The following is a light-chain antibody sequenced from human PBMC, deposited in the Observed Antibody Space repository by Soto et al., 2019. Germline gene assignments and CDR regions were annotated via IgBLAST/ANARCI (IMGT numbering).Light chain of an antibody. CDR3: QQYNSIPWT. V-gene: IGKV4-1*01. J-gene: IGKJ1*01. CDR2: WAS. CDR1: QTVLYSSNNKNY. Sequence: DIVMTQSPDSLAVSLGERTTINCKSSQTVLYSSNNKNYLAWYQQKPGQPPKLLISWASTRESGVPARFSGSGSGTDFTLTISSLQAEDVGVYYCQQYNSIPWTFGQGTKV.